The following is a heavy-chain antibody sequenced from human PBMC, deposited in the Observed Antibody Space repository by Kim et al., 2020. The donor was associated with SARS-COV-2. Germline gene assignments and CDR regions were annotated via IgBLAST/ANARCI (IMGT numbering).Heavy chain of an antibody. CDR3: ARNEPRITYYYGSGSYTAFDI. CDR1: GGSISSYY. Sequence: SETLSLTCTVSGGSISSYYWSWIRQPPGKGLEWIGYIYYSGSTNYNPSLKSRVTISVDTSKNQFSLKLSSVTAADTAVYYCARNEPRITYYYGSGSYTAFDIWGQGTMVTVSS. J-gene: IGHJ3*02. V-gene: IGHV4-59*13. CDR2: IYYSGST. D-gene: IGHD3-10*01.